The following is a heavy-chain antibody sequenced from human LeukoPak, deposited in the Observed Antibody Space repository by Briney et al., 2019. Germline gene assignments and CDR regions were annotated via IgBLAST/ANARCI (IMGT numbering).Heavy chain of an antibody. J-gene: IGHJ4*02. CDR1: GGSISSSSYY. CDR2: IYYSGST. Sequence: PSETLSLTCILSGGSISSSSYYWGWIRQPPGKGLEWIGSIYYSGSTYYNPSLKSRVTISVDTSKNQFSLKLSSVTAADTAVYYCASSAELPKYYFDYWGQATLVTVSS. CDR3: ASSAELPKYYFDY. D-gene: IGHD1-26*01. V-gene: IGHV4-39*01.